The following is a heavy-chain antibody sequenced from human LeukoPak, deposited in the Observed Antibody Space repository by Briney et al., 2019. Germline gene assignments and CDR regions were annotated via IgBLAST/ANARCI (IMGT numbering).Heavy chain of an antibody. V-gene: IGHV3-23*01. J-gene: IGHJ4*02. CDR1: GFTFSSYA. CDR3: AKDYYDSSGYIFDY. CDR2: ISGSGGST. Sequence: PGGSLRLSCAASGFTFSSYAMSWVRQAPGKGLEWVSAISGSGGSTYYADSVKGRFTISRDNSKNTLYLQMNSLGAEDTAVYYCAKDYYDSSGYIFDYWGQGTLVTVSP. D-gene: IGHD3-22*01.